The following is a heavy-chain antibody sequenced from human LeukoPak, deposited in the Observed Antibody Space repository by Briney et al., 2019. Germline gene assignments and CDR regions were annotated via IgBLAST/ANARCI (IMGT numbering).Heavy chain of an antibody. CDR1: GFTFSYYW. Sequence: GGSLRLSCTASGFTFSYYWMHWVRHAPEKGLVWVSRINHDGSSTTYAHSVKGRFTIYRDNAKNTLYLQMNSLRAEDTAVYYCARAPYTTGRGYYFDYWGQGTLVTVSS. D-gene: IGHD2/OR15-2a*01. V-gene: IGHV3-74*01. CDR2: INHDGSST. J-gene: IGHJ4*02. CDR3: ARAPYTTGRGYYFDY.